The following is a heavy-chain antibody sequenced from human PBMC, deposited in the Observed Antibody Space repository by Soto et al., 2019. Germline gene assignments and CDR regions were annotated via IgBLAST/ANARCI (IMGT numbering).Heavy chain of an antibody. D-gene: IGHD6-13*01. CDR3: AHRPGSTWYFDY. CDR2: IYWDDDK. J-gene: IGHJ4*02. Sequence: QITLKESGPTLVKPTQPLTLTCSFSGFSLSTRGVAVGWIRQPPGKALDWLALIYWDDDKRYRPSLKSRLTITKDTSKNQVVLTMTNMDPMDTATYYCAHRPGSTWYFDYWGQGTLVTVSS. CDR1: GFSLSTRGVA. V-gene: IGHV2-5*02.